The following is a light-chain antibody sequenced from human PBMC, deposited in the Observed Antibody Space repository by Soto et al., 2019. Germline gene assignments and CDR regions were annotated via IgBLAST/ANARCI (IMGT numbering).Light chain of an antibody. Sequence: DIVMTQSPDSLAVSLGERATINCKSSQSVLYSSNNKNYLAWYQHKPGQPPKLLIYWASTRGSGVPDRFSGSGSGTDFTLTISSLQAEDVAVYYCQQYYNTFWTFGQGTRWISN. V-gene: IGKV4-1*01. J-gene: IGKJ1*01. CDR2: WAS. CDR1: QSVLYSSNNKNY. CDR3: QQYYNTFWT.